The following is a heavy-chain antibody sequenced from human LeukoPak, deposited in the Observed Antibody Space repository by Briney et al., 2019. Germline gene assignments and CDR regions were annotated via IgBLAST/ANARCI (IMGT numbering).Heavy chain of an antibody. V-gene: IGHV1-69*01. J-gene: IGHJ4*02. CDR2: IIPIFGTA. CDR1: GGTFSSYA. D-gene: IGHD4-23*01. CDR3: AREAGGNRGGDFDY. Sequence: SVKVSCKASGGTFSSYAISWVRQAPGQGLEWMGGIIPIFGTANYAQKFQGRVTITADESTSTAYMELSSLRSEDTAVYYCAREAGGNRGGDFDYWGQGTLVTVSS.